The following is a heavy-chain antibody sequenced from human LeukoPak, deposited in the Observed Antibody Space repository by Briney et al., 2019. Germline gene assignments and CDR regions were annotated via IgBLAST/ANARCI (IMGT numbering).Heavy chain of an antibody. Sequence: GDSLKISCQGSGYSFTDYWIGWVRQMPGKGLEWMAVIYPGDSRTRYNPSFQGQVTISADKSINTAYLEWNSLEASDTAMYYCARIPGYGSGSYYNLYYFDYWGQGTLVTVSS. CDR2: IYPGDSRT. J-gene: IGHJ4*02. CDR1: GYSFTDYW. CDR3: ARIPGYGSGSYYNLYYFDY. D-gene: IGHD3-10*01. V-gene: IGHV5-51*01.